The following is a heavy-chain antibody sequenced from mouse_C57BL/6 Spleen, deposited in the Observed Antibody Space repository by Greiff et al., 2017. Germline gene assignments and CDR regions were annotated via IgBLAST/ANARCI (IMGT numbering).Heavy chain of an antibody. D-gene: IGHD4-1*01. V-gene: IGHV1-72*01. CDR2: IDPNSGGT. CDR3: AREANWDHWYFDV. Sequence: VQLQQPGAELVKPGASVKLSCKASGYTFTSYWMHWVKQRPGRGLEWIGRIDPNSGGTKDNEKFKSKATLTVDKPSSTAYMQISSLTSEDSAVYYCAREANWDHWYFDVWGTGTTVTVSS. CDR1: GYTFTSYW. J-gene: IGHJ1*03.